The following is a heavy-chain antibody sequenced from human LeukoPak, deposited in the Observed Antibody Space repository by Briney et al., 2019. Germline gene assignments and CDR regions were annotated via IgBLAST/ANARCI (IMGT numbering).Heavy chain of an antibody. D-gene: IGHD3-10*01. CDR1: VGSSTGYN. J-gene: IGHJ4*02. V-gene: IGHV4-34*01. CDR3: ARSGVGRFGELFRGSAFDY. Sequence: PSETPSLTRAEHVGSSTGYNWSWSRQPPRKGRERSGSIYYSGSTYYNPPLKSRVTISVDTSKHQFSLKVSSVTAADTPVYYCARSGVGRFGELFRGSAFDYWGERTLVTVSS. CDR2: IYYSGST.